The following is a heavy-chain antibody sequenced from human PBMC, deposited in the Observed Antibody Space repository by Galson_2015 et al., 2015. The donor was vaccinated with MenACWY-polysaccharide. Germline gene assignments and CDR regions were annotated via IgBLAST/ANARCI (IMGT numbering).Heavy chain of an antibody. CDR3: ARDPHCGAGCSIHDAFDV. V-gene: IGHV3-74*01. CDR2: INTDGSST. CDR1: GFSFNNHW. Sequence: SLRLSCAASGFSFNNHWMNWVRQAPGEGLVWVSRINTDGSSTSYADSVKGRFTVSRDNAKNTVYLQMNSLRAEDTAVYYCARDPHCGAGCSIHDAFDVWGQGTKVTVSS. D-gene: IGHD2-21*02. J-gene: IGHJ3*01.